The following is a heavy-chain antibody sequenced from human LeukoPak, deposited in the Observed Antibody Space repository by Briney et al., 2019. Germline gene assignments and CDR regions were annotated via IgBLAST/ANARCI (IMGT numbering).Heavy chain of an antibody. V-gene: IGHV4-38-2*02. CDR1: GYSISSGYY. J-gene: IGHJ4*02. D-gene: IGHD2-15*01. Sequence: SETLSLTCTVSGYSISSGYYWGWIRQPPGKGLEWIGTIYHSGSTYYNPSLKSRVTISVDTSKNQFSLKLNSVTAADTAVYYCARDAYAYCSCGSCYLYYFDYWGQGTLVTVSS. CDR2: IYHSGST. CDR3: ARDAYAYCSCGSCYLYYFDY.